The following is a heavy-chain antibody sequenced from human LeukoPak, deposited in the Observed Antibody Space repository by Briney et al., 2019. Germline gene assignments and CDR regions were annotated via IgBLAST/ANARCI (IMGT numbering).Heavy chain of an antibody. Sequence: SETLSLTCTVSGGSISTYFWTWVRQPPGKGLEWIAYISSSGSTNYNPSLESRVTISVDTSKNQVSLKLSSATAADTAVYYCARGKGPQDYWGQGTLVTVSS. CDR1: GGSISTYF. J-gene: IGHJ4*02. V-gene: IGHV4-59*08. CDR3: ARGKGPQDY. CDR2: ISSSGST.